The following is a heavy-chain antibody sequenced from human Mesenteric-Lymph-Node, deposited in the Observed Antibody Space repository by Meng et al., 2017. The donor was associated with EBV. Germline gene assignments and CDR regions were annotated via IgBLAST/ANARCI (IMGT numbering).Heavy chain of an antibody. V-gene: IGHV4-4*02. CDR2: ICHSGST. CDR3: ARAPHGYGDIPLQFDY. CDR1: VVSISSPTW. Sequence: VVAKATGPALVKPAGTLSLHYALHVVSISSPTWWSWVRQPSRKWLEWIWYICHSGSTNYNPSLKSRVPILLYKSTNQFSLNLTSVTSADTAVYYCARAPHGYGDIPLQFDYWGQGSLVTVSS. J-gene: IGHJ4*02. D-gene: IGHD4-17*01.